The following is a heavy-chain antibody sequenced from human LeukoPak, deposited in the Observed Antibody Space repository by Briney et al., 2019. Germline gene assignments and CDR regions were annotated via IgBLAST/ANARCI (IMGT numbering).Heavy chain of an antibody. CDR3: GRRNGDPAAGTVWFDP. V-gene: IGHV4-39*01. CDR1: GGSISSSSYY. Sequence: SETLSLTCTVSGGSISSSSYYWGWIRQPPGKGLEWFASIYYSGSTYYNPSLKSRVTISEATAKHQLSLKLSSVTAPDTAAYYCGRRNGDPAAGTVWFDPWGQGTLVTVSS. J-gene: IGHJ5*02. CDR2: IYYSGST. D-gene: IGHD6-13*01.